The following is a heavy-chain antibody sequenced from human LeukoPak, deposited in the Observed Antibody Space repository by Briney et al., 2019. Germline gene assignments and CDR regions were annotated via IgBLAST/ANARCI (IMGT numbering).Heavy chain of an antibody. D-gene: IGHD1-26*01. Sequence: SVKVSCKASGGTFSSYAISWVRQAPGQGLEWMGGIIPIFGTANYAQKFQGRVTITADESTSTAYMELSSLRSEDTAVYYCASEFGIVGALGSDFDIWGQGTMVTVSS. CDR1: GGTFSSYA. CDR3: ASEFGIVGALGSDFDI. V-gene: IGHV1-69*13. J-gene: IGHJ3*02. CDR2: IIPIFGTA.